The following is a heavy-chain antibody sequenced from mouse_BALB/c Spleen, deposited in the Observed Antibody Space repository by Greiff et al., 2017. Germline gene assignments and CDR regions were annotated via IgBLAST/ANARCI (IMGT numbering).Heavy chain of an antibody. Sequence: EVQLQQSGAELVKPGASVKLSCTASGFNIKDTYMHWVKQRPEQGLEWIGRIDPANGNTKYDPKFQGKATITADTSSNTAYLQLSSLTSEDTAVYYCARGWGKRGYVDVWGAGTTVTVSS. CDR3: ARGWGKRGYVDV. V-gene: IGHV14-3*02. D-gene: IGHD2-1*01. CDR1: GFNIKDTY. J-gene: IGHJ1*01. CDR2: IDPANGNT.